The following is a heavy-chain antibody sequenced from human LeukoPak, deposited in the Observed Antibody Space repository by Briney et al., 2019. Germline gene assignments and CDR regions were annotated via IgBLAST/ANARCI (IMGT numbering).Heavy chain of an antibody. CDR1: GFTFSDHH. D-gene: IGHD1-26*01. J-gene: IGHJ4*02. CDR3: AKDLRSLPGRAFDY. V-gene: IGHV3-72*01. CDR2: SKNKDYAYST. Sequence: GGSLRLSCAASGFTFSDHHMDWVRQAPGKGLEWIGRSKNKDYAYSTVYAASVKGRFTFSRDDPKNSLYLQMNSLTTEDTAVYYCAKDLRSLPGRAFDYWGQGTLVTVSS.